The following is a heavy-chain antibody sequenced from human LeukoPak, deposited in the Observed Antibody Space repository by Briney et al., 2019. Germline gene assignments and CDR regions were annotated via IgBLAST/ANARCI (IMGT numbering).Heavy chain of an antibody. CDR2: MNPNSGNT. J-gene: IGHJ4*02. CDR1: GYTFPDYD. D-gene: IGHD3-10*01. CDR3: VRGGGYYHRSRKYFIRPPEY. V-gene: IGHV1-8*01. Sequence: SAVTVSYQHCGYTFPDYDINWLRQATAPGREWLGWMNPNSGNTGYAQKLQGRVTMTSDTSIVIAYMELSSLRSEDTAVYYCVRGGGYYHRSRKYFIRPPEYWGQGTLVTVSS.